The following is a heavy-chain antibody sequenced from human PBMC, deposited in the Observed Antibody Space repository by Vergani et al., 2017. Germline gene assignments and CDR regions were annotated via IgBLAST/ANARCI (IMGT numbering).Heavy chain of an antibody. CDR1: GFIVSSNY. D-gene: IGHD3-3*01. J-gene: IGHJ6*03. CDR3: ATLEFWSGYSGSGYYYIDV. CDR2: IYSGGST. V-gene: IGHV3-53*02. Sequence: EVQLVETGGGLIQPGGSLRLSCAASGFIVSSNYMSWVRQAPGKGLEWVSVIYSGGSTYYADSVKGRFTISRDNSKNTLYLQMNSLRAEDTAVYYCATLEFWSGYSGSGYYYIDVWGKGTTVTVSS.